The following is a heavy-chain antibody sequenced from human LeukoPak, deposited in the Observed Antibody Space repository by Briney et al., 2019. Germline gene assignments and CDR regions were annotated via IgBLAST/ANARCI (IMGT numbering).Heavy chain of an antibody. CDR2: INPNSGGT. D-gene: IGHD3-10*01. V-gene: IGHV1-2*02. Sequence: GASVKVSCKASGYTFTGYYMHWVRQAPGQGLEWMGWINPNSGGTNYAQKFQGRVTMTRDTSISTAYMELSRLRSDDTAVYYCARFGRVYLWFGSPRPNYYMDVWGKGTTVAVSS. CDR3: ARFGRVYLWFGSPRPNYYMDV. J-gene: IGHJ6*03. CDR1: GYTFTGYY.